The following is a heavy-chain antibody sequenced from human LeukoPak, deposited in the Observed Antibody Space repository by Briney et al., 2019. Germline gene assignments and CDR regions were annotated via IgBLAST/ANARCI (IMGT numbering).Heavy chain of an antibody. Sequence: PGGSLRLSCAASGLTFSTYAVNWVRQAPGKGLEWVSTISGSGDSTYYADSVKGRFTISRDNSKNTLYLQMNSLRAEDTAVYYCAKIPVSYSSGWSNFDYWGQGTLVTVSA. CDR3: AKIPVSYSSGWSNFDY. CDR1: GLTFSTYA. V-gene: IGHV3-23*01. J-gene: IGHJ4*02. CDR2: ISGSGDST. D-gene: IGHD6-19*01.